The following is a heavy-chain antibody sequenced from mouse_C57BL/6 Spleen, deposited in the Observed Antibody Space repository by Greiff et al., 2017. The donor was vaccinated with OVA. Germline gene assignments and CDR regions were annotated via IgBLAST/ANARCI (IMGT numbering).Heavy chain of an antibody. D-gene: IGHD2-3*01. CDR2: ISNGGGST. J-gene: IGHJ3*01. CDR1: GFTFSDYY. Sequence: EVKLMESGGGLVQPGGSLKLSCAASGFTFSDYYMYWVRQTPEKRLEWVAYISNGGGSTYYPDTVKGRFTISRDNAKTTLYLHMSRRKSEDTAMYYCARADGYYLAWFAYWGQGTLVTVSA. V-gene: IGHV5-12*01. CDR3: ARADGYYLAWFAY.